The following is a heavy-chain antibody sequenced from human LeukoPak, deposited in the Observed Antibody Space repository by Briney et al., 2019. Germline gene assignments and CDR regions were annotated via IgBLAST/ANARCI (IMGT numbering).Heavy chain of an antibody. V-gene: IGHV3-23*01. CDR3: AEGGSATITTGGFDP. CDR2: ISGSGDIT. CDR1: GFSFSSYA. D-gene: IGHD4-11*01. Sequence: GGSLRLSCASSGFSFSSYAMSWVRQAPGKGLEWVSGISGSGDITYYADSVKGRFTISRDNSKNTLYLQVNSLRAEDTAIYYCAEGGSATITTGGFDPWGQGTLVTVSS. J-gene: IGHJ5*02.